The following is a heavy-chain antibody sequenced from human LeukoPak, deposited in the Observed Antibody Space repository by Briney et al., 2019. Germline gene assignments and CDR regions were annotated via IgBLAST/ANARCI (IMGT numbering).Heavy chain of an antibody. J-gene: IGHJ4*02. CDR3: ARGWITAGAYYDY. CDR2: ITSSGRAI. D-gene: IGHD6-13*01. CDR1: GFTFSNYE. Sequence: GGSLRLSCAASGFTFSNYEMNWVRQAPGKGLEWLSYITSSGRAIYYADSVKGRFTISRDNAKNTLYLQMNSLRAEDTAVYYCARGWITAGAYYDYWGQGTLVTVSS. V-gene: IGHV3-48*03.